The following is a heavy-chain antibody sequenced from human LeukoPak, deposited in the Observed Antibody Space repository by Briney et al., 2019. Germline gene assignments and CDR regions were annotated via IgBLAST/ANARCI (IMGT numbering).Heavy chain of an antibody. CDR1: GYTFTSYG. CDR2: INPNSGGT. V-gene: IGHV1-2*02. CDR3: ARQANDHSGHDY. J-gene: IGHJ4*02. D-gene: IGHD3-22*01. Sequence: GASVKVSCKASGYTFTSYGISWVRQAPGQGLEGMGWINPNSGGTNYAQKFQDRVTMTRDTSISTAYMELSSLRSDDTAVYYCARQANDHSGHDYWGQGTLVTVSS.